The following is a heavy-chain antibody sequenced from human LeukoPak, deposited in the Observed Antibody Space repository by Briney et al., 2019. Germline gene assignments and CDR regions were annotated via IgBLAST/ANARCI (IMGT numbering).Heavy chain of an antibody. CDR3: ARDLRIVSGSYLDY. CDR2: INWNGNSI. D-gene: IGHD1-26*01. J-gene: IGHJ4*02. V-gene: IGHV3-20*04. CDR1: GFILDDND. Sequence: GGSLRLSCAASGFILDDNDMTWVRQAPGKGLEWVSGINWNGNSIGYADSVKGRFTISRDNAKNSLYLQMNSLRAEDTAIYYCARDLRIVSGSYLDYWGQGTLVTVSS.